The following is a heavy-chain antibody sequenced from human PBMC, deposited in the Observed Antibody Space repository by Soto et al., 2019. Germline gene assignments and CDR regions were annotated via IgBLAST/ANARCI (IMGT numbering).Heavy chain of an antibody. Sequence: GASVKVSCKASGYTFTSYYMHWVRQAPGQGLEWMGGIIPIFGTANYAQKFQGRVTITADESTSTAYMELSSLRSEDTAVYYCARGSGYDLRYFDYWGQGTLVTVSS. CDR2: IIPIFGTA. CDR3: ARGSGYDLRYFDY. V-gene: IGHV1-69*13. J-gene: IGHJ4*02. CDR1: GYTFTSYY. D-gene: IGHD5-12*01.